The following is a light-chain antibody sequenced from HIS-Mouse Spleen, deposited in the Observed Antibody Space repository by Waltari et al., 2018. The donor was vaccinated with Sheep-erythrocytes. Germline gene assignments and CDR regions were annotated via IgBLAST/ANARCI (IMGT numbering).Light chain of an antibody. V-gene: IGLV2-11*01. CDR1: TSAVGGYHY. CDR2: DVS. Sequence: QSALTQPRSVSGSPGQSVTIPCTGTTSAVGGYHYVSWYQQHPGTAPKLMIYDVSKRPSGVPDRFSGSKSGNTASLTISGLQAEDEADYYCCSYAGSYNHVFATGTKVTVL. J-gene: IGLJ1*01. CDR3: CSYAGSYNHV.